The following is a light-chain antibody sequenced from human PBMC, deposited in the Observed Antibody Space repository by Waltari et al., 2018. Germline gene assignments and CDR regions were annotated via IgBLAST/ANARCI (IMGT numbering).Light chain of an antibody. CDR2: GAS. CDR3: QQYGSSPPRVT. V-gene: IGKV3-20*01. Sequence: TLSCRASQSVSSSYLAWYQQKPGQAPRLLIYGASSRATGIPDRFSGSGSGTDFTLTISRLEPEDFAVYYCQQYGSSPPRVTFGQGTRLEIK. CDR1: QSVSSSY. J-gene: IGKJ5*01.